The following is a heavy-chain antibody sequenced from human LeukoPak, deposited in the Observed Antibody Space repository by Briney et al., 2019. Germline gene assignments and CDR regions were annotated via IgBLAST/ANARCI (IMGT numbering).Heavy chain of an antibody. CDR1: GFTFSSYW. Sequence: PGGSLRLSCAGSGFTFSSYWMHWVRQAPGKGLQWVAVISYDGSNKYYADSVKGRFTISRDNSKNTLYLQMNSLRAEDTAVYYCARDSGFSGTQRGEYWGQGTLVTVSS. J-gene: IGHJ4*02. CDR2: ISYDGSNK. D-gene: IGHD3/OR15-3a*01. CDR3: ARDSGFSGTQRGEY. V-gene: IGHV3-30*03.